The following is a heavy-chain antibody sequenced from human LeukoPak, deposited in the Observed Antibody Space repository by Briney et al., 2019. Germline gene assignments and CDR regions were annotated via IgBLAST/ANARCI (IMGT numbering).Heavy chain of an antibody. Sequence: GGSLGLSCAASGFTFSNYAMSWVRQAPGKGLEWVSAISGSGGSTYYADSVKGRFTISRDNSKNTLYLQMNSLRAEDTAVYYCARDGGITMIVLYYFDYWGQGTLVTVSS. CDR1: GFTFSNYA. V-gene: IGHV3-23*01. CDR2: ISGSGGST. D-gene: IGHD3-22*01. CDR3: ARDGGITMIVLYYFDY. J-gene: IGHJ4*02.